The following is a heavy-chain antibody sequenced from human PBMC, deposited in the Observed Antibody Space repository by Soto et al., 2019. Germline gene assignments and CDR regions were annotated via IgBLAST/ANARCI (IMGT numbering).Heavy chain of an antibody. CDR2: INPNSGGT. CDR1: GYTFTGYY. J-gene: IGHJ6*02. CDR3: AREYSNYAYYYYGMDV. V-gene: IGHV1-2*02. D-gene: IGHD4-4*01. Sequence: ASVKVSCKASGYTFTGYYIHWVRQAPGQGLEWMGWINPNSGGTNYAQKFQGRVTMTTDTSTSTAYMELRSLRSDDTAVYYCAREYSNYAYYYYGMDVWGQGTTVTVSS.